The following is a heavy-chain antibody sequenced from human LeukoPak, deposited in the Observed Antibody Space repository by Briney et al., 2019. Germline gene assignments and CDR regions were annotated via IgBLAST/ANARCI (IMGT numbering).Heavy chain of an antibody. CDR3: ARDRIAAGYNWFDP. J-gene: IGHJ5*02. V-gene: IGHV1-46*01. Sequence: ASVKVSCKASRYTFTSYYMDWVRQAPGRGLEWMGIINPSGGSTSYAQKFQGRVTMTRDMSTSTVYMELSSLRSEDTAVYYCARDRIAAGYNWFDPWGQGTLVTVSS. CDR2: INPSGGST. CDR1: RYTFTSYY. D-gene: IGHD6-13*01.